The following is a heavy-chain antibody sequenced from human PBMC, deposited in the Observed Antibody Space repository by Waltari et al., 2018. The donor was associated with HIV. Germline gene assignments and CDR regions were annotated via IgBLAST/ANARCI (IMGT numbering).Heavy chain of an antibody. V-gene: IGHV3-30-3*01. J-gene: IGHJ4*02. Sequence: QVQLVESGGGVVQPGRSLRLSCAVSGFSFSSYAMHGVRQAPGKGLEWVALISYDGSNKYYADSVKGRFTISRDNSKNTLYLQMNSLRVEDTAVYYCVREGGFPYWGQGTLVTVSS. CDR1: GFSFSSYA. CDR3: VREGGFPY. D-gene: IGHD3-16*01. CDR2: ISYDGSNK.